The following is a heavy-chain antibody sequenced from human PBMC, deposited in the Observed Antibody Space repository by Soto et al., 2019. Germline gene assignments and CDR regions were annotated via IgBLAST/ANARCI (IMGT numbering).Heavy chain of an antibody. Sequence: GASVKVSCKASGYTFTSYAMHWVRQAPGQRLEWMGWINAGNGNTKYSQKFQGRVTITRDTSASTAYMELSSLRSEDTAVHYCARDRRASCYCWFDPWGQGTLVTSPQ. V-gene: IGHV1-3*01. CDR2: INAGNGNT. D-gene: IGHD2-2*01. J-gene: IGHJ5*02. CDR1: GYTFTSYA. CDR3: ARDRRASCYCWFDP.